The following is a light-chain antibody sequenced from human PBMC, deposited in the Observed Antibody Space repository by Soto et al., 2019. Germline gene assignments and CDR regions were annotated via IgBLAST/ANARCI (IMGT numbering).Light chain of an antibody. V-gene: IGLV7-43*01. CDR2: STN. J-gene: IGLJ2*01. CDR1: TGEVTGAYY. CDR3: LLLHGDGQV. Sequence: QAVVTQEPSLTVSPGGTVTLTCASSTGEVTGAYYPTWFQQKPGQAPRAMIYSTNNRHSWTPARFSGSLLGGKAALTLSGVQHEDEAEYYCLLLHGDGQVFGGGTKLTVL.